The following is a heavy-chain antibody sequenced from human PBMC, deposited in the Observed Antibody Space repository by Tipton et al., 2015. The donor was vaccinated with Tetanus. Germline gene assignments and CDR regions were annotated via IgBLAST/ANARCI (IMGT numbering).Heavy chain of an antibody. D-gene: IGHD6-13*01. CDR1: GGSISSSSYY. V-gene: IGHV4-39*01. Sequence: TLSLTCTVSGGSISSSSYYWGWIRQPPGKGLEWIGSIYYSGSTYYNPSLKSRVTISVDTSKNQFSLKLSSVTAADTAVYYCATHVQLVQAINEQDYWGQGTLVTVSS. CDR3: ATHVQLVQAINEQDY. CDR2: IYYSGST. J-gene: IGHJ4*02.